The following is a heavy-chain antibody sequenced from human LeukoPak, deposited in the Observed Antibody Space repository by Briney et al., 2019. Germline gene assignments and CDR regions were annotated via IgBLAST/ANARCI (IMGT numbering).Heavy chain of an antibody. CDR1: GFTFSSYG. D-gene: IGHD6-19*01. CDR3: ARAVAVAGTGGFY. V-gene: IGHV3-74*01. Sequence: GGSLRLSCAASGFTFSSYGMHWVRQAPGKGLVWVSRINSDGSSTSYADSVKGRFTISRDNAKNTLYLQMNSLRAEDTAVYYCARAVAVAGTGGFYWGQGTLVTVSS. CDR2: INSDGSST. J-gene: IGHJ4*02.